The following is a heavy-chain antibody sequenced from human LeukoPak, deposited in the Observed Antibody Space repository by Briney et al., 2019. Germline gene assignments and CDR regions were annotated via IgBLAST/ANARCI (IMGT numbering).Heavy chain of an antibody. J-gene: IGHJ4*02. CDR1: GFTFSSYG. CDR2: ISSSGSTI. V-gene: IGHV3-23*01. D-gene: IGHD2/OR15-2a*01. CDR3: ATYRQVLLPFES. Sequence: GGSLRLSCAASGFTFSSYGMSWVRQAPGKGLEWVSYISSSGSTIHYADSVRGRFTISRDNSKSTLSLQMNSLRAEDTAIYYCATYRQVLLPFESWGQGTLVTVSS.